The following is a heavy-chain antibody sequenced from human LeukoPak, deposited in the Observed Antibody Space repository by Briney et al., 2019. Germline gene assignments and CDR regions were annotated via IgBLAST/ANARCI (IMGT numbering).Heavy chain of an antibody. CDR1: GFTFSDYD. J-gene: IGHJ4*02. D-gene: IGHD1-1*01. CDR3: ARVAKERVGGVYYFDY. Sequence: GGSLRLSCAASGFTFSDYDMHWVRQASGKGLEWVSAIGTAGDTYYTGSVKGRFTISRENAKNSLYLQMNSLRAGDTAVYYCARVAKERVGGVYYFDYWGQGTLVTVSS. CDR2: IGTAGDT. V-gene: IGHV3-13*01.